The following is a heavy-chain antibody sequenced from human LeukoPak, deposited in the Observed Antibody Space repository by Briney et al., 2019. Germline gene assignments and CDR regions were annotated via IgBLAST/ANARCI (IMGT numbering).Heavy chain of an antibody. J-gene: IGHJ6*03. D-gene: IGHD4-17*01. V-gene: IGHV1-18*01. Sequence: ASVKVSCKASGYTFTSYGISWVRQAPGQGLEWMGWISAYNGNTNYALKLQGRVTMTTDTSTSTAYMELRSLRSDDTAVYYCARESTVTSYYYYYMDVWGKGTTVTVSS. CDR3: ARESTVTSYYYYYMDV. CDR2: ISAYNGNT. CDR1: GYTFTSYG.